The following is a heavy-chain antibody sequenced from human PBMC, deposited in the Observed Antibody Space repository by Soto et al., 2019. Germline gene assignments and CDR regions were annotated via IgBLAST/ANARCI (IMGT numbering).Heavy chain of an antibody. Sequence: EVQLLESGGGLVQPGGSLRLSCAASGFTFSSYAMSWVRQAPGKGLEWVSAISGSGGSTYYADSVKGRFTISRDNXXXXXXXXXXXXXXXXXXXXXXXXXXXXXXXXXWGQGTLVTVSS. J-gene: IGHJ4*02. CDR3: XXXXXXXXXXX. CDR1: GFTFSSYA. V-gene: IGHV3-23*01. CDR2: ISGSGGST.